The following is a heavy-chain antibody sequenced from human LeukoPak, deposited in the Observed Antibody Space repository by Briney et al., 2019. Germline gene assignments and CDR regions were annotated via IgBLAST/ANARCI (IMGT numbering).Heavy chain of an antibody. CDR2: IRYDGSNK. CDR3: AKDRLRFLSVSSFDY. J-gene: IGHJ4*02. Sequence: GGSLRLSCAASGFTFSSYGMHWVRQAPGKGLEWVAFIRYDGSNKYYADSVKGRFTISRDNSKNTLYLQMNSLRAEDTAVYYCAKDRLRFLSVSSFDYWGQGTLVTVSS. V-gene: IGHV3-30*02. D-gene: IGHD4-17*01. CDR1: GFTFSSYG.